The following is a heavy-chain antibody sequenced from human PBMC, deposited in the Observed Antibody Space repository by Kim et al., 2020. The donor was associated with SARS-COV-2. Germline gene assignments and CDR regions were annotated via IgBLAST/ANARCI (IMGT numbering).Heavy chain of an antibody. Sequence: ASVKVSCKVSGYTLTELSMHWVRQAPGKGLEWMGGFDPEDGETIYAQKFQGRVTMTEDTSTDTAYMELSSLRSEDTAVYYCATAGYCGGDCYNVYWGQGTLVTVSS. CDR2: FDPEDGET. D-gene: IGHD2-21*01. J-gene: IGHJ4*02. CDR3: ATAGYCGGDCYNVY. V-gene: IGHV1-24*01. CDR1: GYTLTELS.